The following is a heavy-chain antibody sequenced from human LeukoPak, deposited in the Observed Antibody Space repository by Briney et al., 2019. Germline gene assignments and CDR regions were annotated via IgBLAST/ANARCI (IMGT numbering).Heavy chain of an antibody. J-gene: IGHJ3*02. Sequence: GGSLRLSCAASGFTFSNAWMSWVRQAPEKGLEWVGRIKSKTDGGTTDYAAPVKGRFTISRDDSKNTLYLQMNSLKTEDTAVYYCTTDHNLYDSSGYYDAFDIWGQGTMVTVSS. V-gene: IGHV3-15*01. CDR2: IKSKTDGGTT. CDR3: TTDHNLYDSSGYYDAFDI. CDR1: GFTFSNAW. D-gene: IGHD3-22*01.